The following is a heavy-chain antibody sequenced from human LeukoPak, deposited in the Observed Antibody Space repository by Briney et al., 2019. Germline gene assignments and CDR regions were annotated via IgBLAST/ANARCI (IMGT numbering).Heavy chain of an antibody. J-gene: IGHJ3*01. CDR2: ISGNYGST. D-gene: IGHD2-21*02. CDR3: AKVVLLLTASDAFDF. Sequence: PGGFLRLSCSASGFTFSSNAMSWVRQAPGKGLEWVSTISGNYGSTYYADSVKGLFTISRDNFKNTVFLRMNSLRAEDTAVYYCAKVVLLLTASDAFDFWGQGTKVTVSS. CDR1: GFTFSSNA. V-gene: IGHV3-23*01.